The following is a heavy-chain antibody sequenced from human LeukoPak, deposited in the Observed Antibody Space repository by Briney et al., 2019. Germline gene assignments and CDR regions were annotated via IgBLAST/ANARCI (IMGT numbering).Heavy chain of an antibody. Sequence: ASVKVSCKTSGYTFTGYYMHWVRQAPGQGLEWMGWTNPNTGGTNYVQKFQGRVTMTRDTSISTAYMELSRLKSDDTGVYYCARVPGYSGYGLPFDFWGQGTLVTVSS. CDR3: ARVPGYSGYGLPFDF. V-gene: IGHV1-2*02. CDR2: TNPNTGGT. D-gene: IGHD5-12*01. CDR1: GYTFTGYY. J-gene: IGHJ4*02.